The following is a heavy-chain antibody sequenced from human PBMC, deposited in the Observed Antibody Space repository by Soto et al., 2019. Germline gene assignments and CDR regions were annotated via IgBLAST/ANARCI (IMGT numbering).Heavy chain of an antibody. CDR2: ISSSSTI. J-gene: IGHJ6*03. CDR1: GFTFSSYS. D-gene: IGHD3-3*01. V-gene: IGHV3-48*01. CDR3: ARSGYSYYYYYYMDV. Sequence: GGSLRLSCAASGFTFSSYSMNWVRQAPGKGLEWVSYISSSSTIYYADSVKGRFTISRDNAKNSLYLQMNSLRAEDTAVYYCARSGYSYYYYYYMDVWGKGTTVTVSS.